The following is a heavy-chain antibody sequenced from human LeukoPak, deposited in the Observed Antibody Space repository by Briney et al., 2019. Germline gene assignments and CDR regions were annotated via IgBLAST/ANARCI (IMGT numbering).Heavy chain of an antibody. CDR3: RGGSVYGSGSYSAY. D-gene: IGHD3-10*01. J-gene: IGHJ4*02. CDR2: MSYDGNIS. CDR1: GFTFKRYA. Sequence: QPGGSLRLSCAASGFTFKRYAMHWVRQAPGKGLEWLTIMSYDGNISHYADSVKGRFTISRDNSNDTLYLQMNSLRADDTAIYCTRGGSVYGSGSYSAYWGQGTLVTVSS. V-gene: IGHV3-30*04.